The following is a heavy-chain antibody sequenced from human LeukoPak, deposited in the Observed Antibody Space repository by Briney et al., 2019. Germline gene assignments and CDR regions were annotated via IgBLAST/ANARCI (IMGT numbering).Heavy chain of an antibody. D-gene: IGHD3-3*01. CDR1: GGSISSGGYY. J-gene: IGHJ4*02. V-gene: IGHV4-30-2*01. CDR2: IYHSGST. Sequence: PSETLSLTCTVSGGSISSGGYYWSWIRQPPGKGLEWIGYIYHSGSTYYNPSLKSRVTISVDRSKNQFSPKLSSVTAADTAVYYCARIPNEAPLFVDYWGQGTLVTVSS. CDR3: ARIPNEAPLFVDY.